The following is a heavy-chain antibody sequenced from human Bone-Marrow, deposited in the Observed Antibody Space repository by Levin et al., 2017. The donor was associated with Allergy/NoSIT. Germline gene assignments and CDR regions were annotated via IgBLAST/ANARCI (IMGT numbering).Heavy chain of an antibody. D-gene: IGHD2-8*02. CDR1: GFTFSSYW. J-gene: IGHJ4*02. V-gene: IGHV3-7*02. Sequence: GGSLRLSCAASGFTFSSYWMSWVRQAPGKGLEWVANIKQDGSEKYYVDSVKGRFTISRDNAKNSLDLQMNSLRAEATAVSSCAPLGGTGVIDYWGQGPLLTVSS. CDR2: IKQDGSEK. CDR3: APLGGTGVIDY.